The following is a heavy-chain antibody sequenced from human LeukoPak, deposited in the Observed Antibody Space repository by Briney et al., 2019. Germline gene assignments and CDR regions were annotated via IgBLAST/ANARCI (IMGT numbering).Heavy chain of an antibody. J-gene: IGHJ3*02. CDR2: ISAYNGNT. V-gene: IGHV1-18*01. Sequence: GASVKVSCKASGYTFTSYGISWVRQAPGQGLEWMGWISAYNGNTNYAQKLQGRVTMTTDTSTSTAYMELRSLRSDDTAMYYCARQSYGSGSRDDALDIWGQGTMVTVSS. CDR3: ARQSYGSGSRDDALDI. D-gene: IGHD3-10*01. CDR1: GYTFTSYG.